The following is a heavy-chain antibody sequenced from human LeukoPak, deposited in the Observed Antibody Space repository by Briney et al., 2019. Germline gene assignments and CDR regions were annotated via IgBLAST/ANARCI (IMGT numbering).Heavy chain of an antibody. CDR3: AADLSNPRMGASYLDS. CDR1: GFTSTNFA. Sequence: SVKVSCKASGFTSTNFAVQWVRQARGQRLEWIGWIVVGSGATKCAQDFQERVTITRDLSTSTLYMELRSLTSEDTAVYYCAADLSNPRMGASYLDSWGQGTLVTVSS. J-gene: IGHJ4*02. D-gene: IGHD3-16*01. V-gene: IGHV1-58*01. CDR2: IVVGSGAT.